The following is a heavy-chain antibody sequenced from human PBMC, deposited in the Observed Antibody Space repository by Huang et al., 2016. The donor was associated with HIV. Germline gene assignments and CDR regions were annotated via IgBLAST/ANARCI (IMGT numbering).Heavy chain of an antibody. CDR2: ISYECNDK. CDR1: GFTLSDYA. Sequence: QVQLVESGGGVVQPGRSLRLSCAASGFTLSDYAIHWVRQAAGKGLEWVALISYECNDKFYSDSGGGRFTLSRDNFKNTLYLQMNSLGHEDTALYYCARFGKRLPMLRGEDVIGDIWGQGTMVIVSS. CDR3: ARFGKRLPMLRGEDVIGDI. D-gene: IGHD3-10*01. V-gene: IGHV3-30-3*01. J-gene: IGHJ3*02.